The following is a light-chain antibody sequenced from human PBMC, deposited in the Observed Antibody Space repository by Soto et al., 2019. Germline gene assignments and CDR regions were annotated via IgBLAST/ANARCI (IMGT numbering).Light chain of an antibody. CDR2: AAS. J-gene: IGKJ1*01. Sequence: DIQMTQSPSSLSASVGDRVTITCRACQSISSYLNWYQPKPGKAPKLLIYAASSFQSGFPSRFSGSGSGTDFTLTISSLQPEDFTTYYCQQSYSTLTWTFGQGTKVEIK. CDR3: QQSYSTLTWT. CDR1: QSISSY. V-gene: IGKV1-39*01.